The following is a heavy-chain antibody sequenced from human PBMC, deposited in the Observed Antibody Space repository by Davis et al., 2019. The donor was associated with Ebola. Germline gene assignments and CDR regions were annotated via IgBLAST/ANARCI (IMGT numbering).Heavy chain of an antibody. J-gene: IGHJ4*02. CDR2: IIPILGIA. CDR1: GGTFSSYA. V-gene: IGHV1-69*04. CDR3: ARGPNDFWSGLAASSWVH. D-gene: IGHD3-3*01. Sequence: AASVKVSCKASGGTFSSYAISWVRQAPGQGLEWMGRIIPILGIANYAQKFQGRVTITADKSTSTAYMELSSLRSEDTAVYYCARGPNDFWSGLAASSWVHWGQGTLVTVSS.